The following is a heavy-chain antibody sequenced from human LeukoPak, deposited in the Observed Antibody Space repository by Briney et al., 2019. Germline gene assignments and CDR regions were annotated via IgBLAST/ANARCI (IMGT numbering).Heavy chain of an antibody. CDR2: ISSYSTI. CDR1: GFTFSTYS. D-gene: IGHD6-19*01. V-gene: IGHV3-48*02. J-gene: IGHJ4*02. Sequence: GGSLRLSCAASGFTFSTYSMNWVRRAPGKGLEWVPYISSYSTIYYADPVKGRFTISRDNAKNSLYLQMNSLRDDDTAVYYCARVIRGYSSGWYHFDYWGQGTLVTVSS. CDR3: ARVIRGYSSGWYHFDY.